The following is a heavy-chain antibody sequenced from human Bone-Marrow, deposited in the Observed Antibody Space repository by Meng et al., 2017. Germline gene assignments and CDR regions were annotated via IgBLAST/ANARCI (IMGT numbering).Heavy chain of an antibody. CDR2: MNPNSGNT. Sequence: ASVKVSCKASGYTFTSYDINWVRQATGQGLEWMGWMNPNSGNTGYAQKFQGRVTITRNTSISTVYMELSSLRSEDTAVYYCARDRRIAAAGTNYYYGMDVWGQGTTVTVSS. CDR1: GYTFTSYD. V-gene: IGHV1-8*03. CDR3: ARDRRIAAAGTNYYYGMDV. D-gene: IGHD6-13*01. J-gene: IGHJ6*02.